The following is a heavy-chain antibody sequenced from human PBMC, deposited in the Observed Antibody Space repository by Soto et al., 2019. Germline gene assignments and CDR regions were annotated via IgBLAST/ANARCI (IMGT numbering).Heavy chain of an antibody. CDR2: TRAKAHSYTT. CDR3: SSILDWSHYHADY. Sequence: GGSVRLSCGDSGFNFSNHAMHWVRLAPGKGLEWVGRTRAKAHSYTTEYAASVEGRVTISRDESDNSQYLQMSSLKTEDRAIYYYSSILDWSHYHADYWGPGTLVTVSS. V-gene: IGHV3-72*01. J-gene: IGHJ4*02. D-gene: IGHD1-26*01. CDR1: GFNFSNHA.